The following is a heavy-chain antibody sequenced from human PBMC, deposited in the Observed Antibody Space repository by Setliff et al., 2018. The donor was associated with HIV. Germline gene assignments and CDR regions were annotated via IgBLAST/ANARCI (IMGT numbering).Heavy chain of an antibody. CDR1: TLSGYW. Sequence: TLSGYWMHWVRQAPGKGLVWVSRINSDGSSTTYADSVKGRFTISRDNAKNTLYLQMNSLRAEDTAVYYCARGGSNSWSPFDYWGQGTLVTVSS. V-gene: IGHV3-74*01. CDR2: INSDGSST. CDR3: ARGGSNSWSPFDY. D-gene: IGHD6-13*01. J-gene: IGHJ4*02.